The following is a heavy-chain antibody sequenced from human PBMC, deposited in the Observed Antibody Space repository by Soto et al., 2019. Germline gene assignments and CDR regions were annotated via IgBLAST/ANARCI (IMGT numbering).Heavy chain of an antibody. J-gene: IGHJ4*02. D-gene: IGHD2-8*01. CDR2: ITKNGRNK. V-gene: IGHV3-30*03. CDR3: GRCNGDDCHSPFDY. CDR1: GFTFSNYG. Sequence: QVQLVESGGGVVQPGGSLRLSCAASGFTFSNYGMHWVRQAPGKGLEWVADITKNGRNKDYADSVKGRLAISRDNSKNTLELQMNGVGVEDRAMSYCGRCNGDDCHSPFDYWGQGTLVTVSS.